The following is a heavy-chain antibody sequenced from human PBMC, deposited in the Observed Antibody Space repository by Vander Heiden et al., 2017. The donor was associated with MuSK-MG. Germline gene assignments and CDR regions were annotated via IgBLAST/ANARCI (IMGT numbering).Heavy chain of an antibody. CDR2: ISYAGGDK. CDR1: GSTVRSHA. Sequence: QVQLVESGGGVVQPGRSLRISCAASGSTVRSHAMSWVRQAPGKGLEWVAVISYAGGDKNQADSVKGRFTISRDNSKNTLYLQMNNLRAEDTAVYYCARGYSTGWYGPIDFWGQGTLVTVSS. J-gene: IGHJ4*02. V-gene: IGHV3-30*04. D-gene: IGHD6-19*01. CDR3: ARGYSTGWYGPIDF.